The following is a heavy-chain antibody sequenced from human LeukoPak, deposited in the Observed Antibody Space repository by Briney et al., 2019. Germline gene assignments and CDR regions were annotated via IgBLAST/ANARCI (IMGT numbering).Heavy chain of an antibody. Sequence: KSSETLSLTCAVYGGSFSDYYWGWIRQPPGKGLEWIGSIYYSGSTYYNPSLKSRVTISVDTSKNQFSLKLSSVTAADTAVYYCARHFFPYGSGSPFDYWGQGTLVTVSS. CDR1: GGSFSDYY. D-gene: IGHD3-10*01. V-gene: IGHV4-39*01. CDR2: IYYSGST. CDR3: ARHFFPYGSGSPFDY. J-gene: IGHJ4*02.